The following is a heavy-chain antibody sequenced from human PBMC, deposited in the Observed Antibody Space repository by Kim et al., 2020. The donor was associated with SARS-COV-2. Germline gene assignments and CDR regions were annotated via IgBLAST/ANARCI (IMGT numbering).Heavy chain of an antibody. D-gene: IGHD2-2*02. Sequence: GGSLRLSCAASGFTFSDYYMSWIRQAPGKGLEWVSYISSSSSYTNYADSVKGRFTISRDNAKNSLYLQMNSLRAEDTAVYYCARDRGGVVVPAAIQDYYYYGMDVWGQGTTVTVSS. CDR1: GFTFSDYY. CDR2: ISSSSSYT. V-gene: IGHV3-11*06. J-gene: IGHJ6*02. CDR3: ARDRGGVVVPAAIQDYYYYGMDV.